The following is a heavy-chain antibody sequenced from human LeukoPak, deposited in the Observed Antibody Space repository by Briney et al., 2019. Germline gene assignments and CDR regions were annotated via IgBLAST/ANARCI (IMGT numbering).Heavy chain of an antibody. CDR1: GYIFTSYG. Sequence: ASVKVSCKASGYIFTSYGIIWVRQAPGQGLQWMGWISAHNGNTNYAQKLQGRVTMTTDTSTSTVYMELRSLRSDDTAVYYCARDQTTLLLDYWGQGTLVTVSS. CDR2: ISAHNGNT. CDR3: ARDQTTLLLDY. D-gene: IGHD4-11*01. J-gene: IGHJ4*02. V-gene: IGHV1-18*01.